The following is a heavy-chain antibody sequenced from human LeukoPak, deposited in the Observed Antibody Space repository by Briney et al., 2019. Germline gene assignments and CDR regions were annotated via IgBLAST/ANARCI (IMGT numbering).Heavy chain of an antibody. Sequence: PGGSLRLSCAASGFTFSTYAMHWVRQAPGKGLEWVAVISYDGSSKYYADSVKGRFTISRDNSKNSLYLQMNSLRAEDTAVYYCARAAAETGAFRDNWFDPWGQGTLVTVSS. D-gene: IGHD6-19*01. CDR1: GFTFSTYA. J-gene: IGHJ5*02. CDR3: ARAAAETGAFRDNWFDP. CDR2: ISYDGSSK. V-gene: IGHV3-30*04.